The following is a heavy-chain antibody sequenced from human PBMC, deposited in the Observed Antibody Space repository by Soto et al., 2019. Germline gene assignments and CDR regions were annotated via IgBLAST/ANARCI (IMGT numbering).Heavy chain of an antibody. CDR1: GFTFSSYG. CDR2: IWYDGSNK. Sequence: GGSLRLSCAASGFTFSSYGMHWVRQAPGKGLEWVAVIWYDGSNKYYADSVKGRFTISRDNSKNTLYLQMNSLRAEDTAVYYCARTKKAANFPPNYYYYGMDVWGQGTTVTVSS. V-gene: IGHV3-33*01. D-gene: IGHD2-15*01. J-gene: IGHJ6*02. CDR3: ARTKKAANFPPNYYYYGMDV.